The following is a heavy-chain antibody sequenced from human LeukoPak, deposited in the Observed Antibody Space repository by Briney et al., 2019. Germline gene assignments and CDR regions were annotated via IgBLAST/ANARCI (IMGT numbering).Heavy chain of an antibody. J-gene: IGHJ4*02. D-gene: IGHD7-27*01. CDR1: GFTFSNYG. Sequence: GGSLRLSCAASGFTFSNYGMNWVRQAPGKGLEWVSGISGSGGSTYYADSVKGRFTISRDNTKYTLYLQMNSLRAEDTAVYYCAKDLGYWGQGTLVTVSS. V-gene: IGHV3-23*01. CDR3: AKDLGY. CDR2: ISGSGGST.